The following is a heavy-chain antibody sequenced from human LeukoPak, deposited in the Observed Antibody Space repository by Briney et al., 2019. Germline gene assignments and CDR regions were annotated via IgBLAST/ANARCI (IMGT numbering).Heavy chain of an antibody. CDR2: IYSGGST. J-gene: IGHJ4*02. CDR1: GFTVSSNY. V-gene: IGHV3-66*01. Sequence: GGSLRLSCAASGFTVSSNYMSWVRQAPGKGLEWVSVIYSGGSTYYADSVKGRFTISRDNSKNTLNLQMNSMRAEDTAVYYCAGVVYYDSSCRTNFFDYRGQGTLVTVSS. CDR3: AGVVYYDSSCRTNFFDY. D-gene: IGHD3-22*01.